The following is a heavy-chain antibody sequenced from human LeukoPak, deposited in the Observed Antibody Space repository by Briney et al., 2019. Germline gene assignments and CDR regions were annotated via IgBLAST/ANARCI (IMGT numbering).Heavy chain of an antibody. CDR2: IYHSGST. CDR1: GGSISSYY. J-gene: IGHJ4*02. V-gene: IGHV4-59*01. CDR3: AKDRIAARTFDY. Sequence: PSETLSLTCTVSGGSISSYYWSWIRQPPGKGLEWIGYIYHSGSTNYNPSLKSRVTTSVDTSKNQFSLKLSSVTAADTAVYYCAKDRIAARTFDYWGQGTLVTVSS. D-gene: IGHD6-6*01.